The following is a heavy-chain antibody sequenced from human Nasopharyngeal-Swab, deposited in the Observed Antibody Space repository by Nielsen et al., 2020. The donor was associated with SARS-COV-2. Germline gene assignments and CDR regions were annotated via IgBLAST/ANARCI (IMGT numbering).Heavy chain of an antibody. V-gene: IGHV3-21*01. CDR1: GFTFSSYS. Sequence: GESLKISCAASGFTFSSYSMNWVRQAPGKGLEWVSSISSRSGYIYYADSVEGRFTISRDNAKNSLYLQMHSLRVEDTAVYYCARTRYYDSSGYYPDYWGQGTLVTVSS. CDR2: ISSRSGYI. J-gene: IGHJ4*02. D-gene: IGHD3-22*01. CDR3: ARTRYYDSSGYYPDY.